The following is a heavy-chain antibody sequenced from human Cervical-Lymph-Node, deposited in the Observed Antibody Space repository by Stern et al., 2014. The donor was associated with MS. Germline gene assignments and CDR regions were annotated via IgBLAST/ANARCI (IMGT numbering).Heavy chain of an antibody. J-gene: IGHJ4*02. CDR3: ARDSGYSSSWYPWYFDY. Sequence: VQLVESGAEVKKPGASVKVSCKASGYTFTSYGISWVRQAPGQGLEWMGWTSAYNGNTNYAQKLQGRVTMTTDTSTSTAYMELRSLRSDDTAVYYCARDSGYSSSWYPWYFDYWGQGTLVTVSS. CDR2: TSAYNGNT. D-gene: IGHD6-13*01. CDR1: GYTFTSYG. V-gene: IGHV1-18*01.